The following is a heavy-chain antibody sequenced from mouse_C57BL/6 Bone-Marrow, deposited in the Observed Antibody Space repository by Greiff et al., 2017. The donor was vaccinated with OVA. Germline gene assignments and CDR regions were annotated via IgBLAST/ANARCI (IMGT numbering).Heavy chain of an antibody. CDR2: IWRGGST. D-gene: IGHD1-1*01. Sequence: VKLMESGPGLVQPSQSLSITCTVSGFSLTSYGVHWVRQSPGKGLEWLGVIWRGGSTDYNAAFMSRLSITKDNSKSQVFFKMNSLQADDTAIYYCATLLLRYCYAMDYWGQGTSVTVSS. J-gene: IGHJ4*01. CDR3: ATLLLRYCYAMDY. V-gene: IGHV2-5*01. CDR1: GFSLTSYG.